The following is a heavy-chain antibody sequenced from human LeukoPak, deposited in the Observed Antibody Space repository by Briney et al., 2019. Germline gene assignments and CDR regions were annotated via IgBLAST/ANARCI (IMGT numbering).Heavy chain of an antibody. CDR3: AKVIRGGYGMDV. CDR1: GFIFSSFG. J-gene: IGHJ6*02. CDR2: ISDSSSLT. Sequence: GGSLRLSCAAPGFIFSSFGMNWVRQAPGKGLEWVSYISDSSSLTYYADSVKGRFTISRDNAKNSLSLQLNSLRDEDTAVYFCAKVIRGGYGMDVWGQGTTVTVSS. D-gene: IGHD3-10*01. V-gene: IGHV3-48*02.